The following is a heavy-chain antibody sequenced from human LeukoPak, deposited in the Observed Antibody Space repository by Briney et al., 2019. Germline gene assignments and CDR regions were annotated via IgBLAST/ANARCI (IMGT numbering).Heavy chain of an antibody. CDR2: IYTSGST. Sequence: SETLSLTCTVSGGSISSGSYYWSWIRQPAGKGLEWIGRIYTSGSTNYNPSLKSRVTISVDTSKNQFSLKLSSVTAADTAVYYCARGPYDFWSGYLPHYFDYWGQGTLVTVSS. V-gene: IGHV4-61*02. D-gene: IGHD3-3*01. CDR1: GGSISSGSYY. CDR3: ARGPYDFWSGYLPHYFDY. J-gene: IGHJ4*02.